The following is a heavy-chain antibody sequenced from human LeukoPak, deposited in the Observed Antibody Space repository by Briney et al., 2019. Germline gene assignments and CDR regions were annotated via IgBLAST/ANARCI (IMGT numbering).Heavy chain of an antibody. Sequence: PSETLSLTRNVSGGSISSSDYYWGWIRQPPGQGLEWIGNIYYSGSTSYNPSLKSRVTMSVDTSKNQFSLKLTSVTAADTAVYFCARRHFGSSLRDYWGQGTLVTVSS. CDR1: GGSISSSDYY. CDR2: IYYSGST. CDR3: ARRHFGSSLRDY. D-gene: IGHD6-6*01. V-gene: IGHV4-39*01. J-gene: IGHJ4*02.